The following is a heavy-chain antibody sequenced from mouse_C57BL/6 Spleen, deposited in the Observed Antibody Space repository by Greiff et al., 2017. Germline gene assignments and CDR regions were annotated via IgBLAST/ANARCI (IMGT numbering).Heavy chain of an antibody. CDR2: INPGSGGT. Sequence: VQVVESGAELVRPGTSVKVSCKASGYAFTNYLIEWVKQRPGQGLEWIGVINPGSGGTNFNEKFKGKATLTADKSSSTAYMQLSSLTSEDSAVYCCARDGNPSFAYWGQGTLVTVSA. CDR3: ARDGNPSFAY. CDR1: GYAFTNYL. V-gene: IGHV1-54*01. J-gene: IGHJ3*01. D-gene: IGHD2-1*01.